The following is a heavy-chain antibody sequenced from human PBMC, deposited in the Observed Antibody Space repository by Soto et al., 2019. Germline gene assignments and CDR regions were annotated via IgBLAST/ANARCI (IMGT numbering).Heavy chain of an antibody. J-gene: IGHJ4*02. D-gene: IGHD6-13*01. CDR1: GFTFSSYG. CDR3: AKLAYLTAAGKSPDY. Sequence: GGSLRLSCAASGFTFSSYGMHWVRQAPGKGLEWVAVISYDGSNKYYADSVKGRFTISRDNSKNMLYLQMNSLRAEDTAVYYCAKLAYLTAAGKSPDYWGQGTLVTVSS. CDR2: ISYDGSNK. V-gene: IGHV3-30*18.